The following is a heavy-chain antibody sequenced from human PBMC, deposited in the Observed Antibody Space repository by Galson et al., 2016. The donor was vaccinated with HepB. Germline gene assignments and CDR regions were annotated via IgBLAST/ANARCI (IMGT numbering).Heavy chain of an antibody. CDR1: GDSVSSNSVA. V-gene: IGHV6-1*01. J-gene: IGHJ4*02. CDR3: ARDRHDRRNYFDY. Sequence: CAISGDSVSSNSVAWNWIRQSPSRGLEWLGRTYYGSGSKWYNDYVVSVKGRISINPDTSRNQFSLVLNSAIPEYPAVYYCARDRHDRRNYFDYWGRGTLVTVSS. CDR2: TYYGSGSKWYN.